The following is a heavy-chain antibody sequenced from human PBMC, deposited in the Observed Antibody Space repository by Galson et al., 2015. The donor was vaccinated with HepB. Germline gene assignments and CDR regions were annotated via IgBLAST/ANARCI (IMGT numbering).Heavy chain of an antibody. Sequence: LSLTCAVFGGSFSTYHWTWIRQPPGKGLEWIGEITQSGSTHSNPSLKSRVTISVDTSKNQFSLKVRSVTAADTAVYYCARGKGRQVLLDYHYYGMDVWGQGTTVSV. CDR1: GGSFSTYH. CDR2: ITQSGST. J-gene: IGHJ6*01. D-gene: IGHD3-3*01. V-gene: IGHV4-34*01. CDR3: ARGKGRQVLLDYHYYGMDV.